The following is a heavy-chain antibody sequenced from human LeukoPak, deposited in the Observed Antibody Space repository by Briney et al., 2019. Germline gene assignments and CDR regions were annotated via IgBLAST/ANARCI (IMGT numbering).Heavy chain of an antibody. CDR3: ARQKDYYDSSGYSAYFDY. CDR2: IYYSGST. D-gene: IGHD3-22*01. Sequence: PSETLSLTCTVSGGSISSSSYYWGWIRQPPGNGLEWLGRIYYSGSTYYNPSLKSRVTISVDTSKNQSSLKLSSVTAADTAVYYCARQKDYYDSSGYSAYFDYWGQGTLVTVSS. CDR1: GGSISSSSYY. V-gene: IGHV4-39*01. J-gene: IGHJ4*02.